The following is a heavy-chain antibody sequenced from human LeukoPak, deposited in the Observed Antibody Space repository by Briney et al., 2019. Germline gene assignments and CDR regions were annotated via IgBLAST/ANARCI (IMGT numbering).Heavy chain of an antibody. V-gene: IGHV3-49*04. J-gene: IGHJ1*01. D-gene: IGHD3-10*01. CDR2: IRSKGYAGTT. Sequence: GRSLRLSCSASGFTFGNHYMSWVRQAPGKGLEWVGFIRSKGYAGTTEYAAYGEGRFRMSRADSKSFVYLQMSSLKTADTAVYYSTGVRSGNDFAYYGWGQGALVT. CDR1: GFTFGNHY. CDR3: TGVRSGNDFAYYG.